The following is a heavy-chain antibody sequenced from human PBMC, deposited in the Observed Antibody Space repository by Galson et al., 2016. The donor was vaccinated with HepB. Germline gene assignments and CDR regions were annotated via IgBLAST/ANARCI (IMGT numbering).Heavy chain of an antibody. CDR2: ISDSGTNI. Sequence: LRLSCAASGFPFSPYNMNWVRQTPEKGLEWVSFISDSGTNIHYADSVKGRFTISRDNAENSLFLQMNSLRDEDTAMYYCARDVMGTWLYGFDLWGQGTMVTVSS. V-gene: IGHV3-48*02. D-gene: IGHD5-12*01. J-gene: IGHJ3*01. CDR1: GFPFSPYN. CDR3: ARDVMGTWLYGFDL.